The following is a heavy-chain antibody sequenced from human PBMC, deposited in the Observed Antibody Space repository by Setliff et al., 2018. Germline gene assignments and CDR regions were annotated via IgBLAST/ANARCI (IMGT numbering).Heavy chain of an antibody. V-gene: IGHV3-30-3*01. CDR1: GFMFGSYA. Sequence: GSLRLSCAASGFMFGSYAMHWVRQAPGRGPEWLAVISYDGSHDYYADSVRGRFTISRDNSNNTLYMQMSSLRAEDTAIYSCAKGSYSYGLWGQGTLVTVSS. CDR3: AKGSYSYGL. CDR2: ISYDGSHD. J-gene: IGHJ4*02. D-gene: IGHD5-18*01.